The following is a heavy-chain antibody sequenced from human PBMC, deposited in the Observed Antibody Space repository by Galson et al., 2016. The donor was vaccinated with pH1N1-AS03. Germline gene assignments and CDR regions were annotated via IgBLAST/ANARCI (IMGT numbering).Heavy chain of an antibody. J-gene: IGHJ4*02. CDR2: IRNKAYGGTT. CDR3: SRLKTGSFDY. D-gene: IGHD7-27*01. Sequence: SLRPSCAASGFSFGDYTMTWVRQAPGKGLEWVGFIRNKAYGGTTEYATSVKGRFTISRDDSKNIAYLQMNSLKTEDTAIFYCSRLKTGSFDYWGQGTLVTVSS. CDR1: GFSFGDYT. V-gene: IGHV3-49*04.